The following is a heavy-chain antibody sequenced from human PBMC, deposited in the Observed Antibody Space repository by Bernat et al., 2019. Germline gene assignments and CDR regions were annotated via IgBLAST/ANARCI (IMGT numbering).Heavy chain of an antibody. CDR2: ISYDGSNK. D-gene: IGHD6-13*01. CDR1: GFTFISYG. J-gene: IGHJ4*02. Sequence: QVQLVESGGVVVQPGRSLRLSCAASGFTFISYGMHWVRQAPGRGLEWVAVISYDGSNKYDADSVKGRFTICRDNSKNATNLQMNSMSAEETAVYYCAQDVSRSWKPEDYWGQGNLVTVST. CDR3: AQDVSRSWKPEDY. V-gene: IGHV3-30*18.